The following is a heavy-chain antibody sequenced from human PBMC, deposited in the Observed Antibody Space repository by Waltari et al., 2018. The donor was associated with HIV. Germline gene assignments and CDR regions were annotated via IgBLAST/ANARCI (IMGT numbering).Heavy chain of an antibody. CDR3: ATRPPYRMADVRDWFDP. CDR1: GGSISGTNW. D-gene: IGHD3-16*02. Sequence: VQLHESGPGLVKPSGTLSLTCAVSGGSISGTNWWTWVRQPPGMGLEWIGEIYHDGSIKSHPSLHSRVTISIDKSKNQFSLNLSSATAADTAIYYCATRPPYRMADVRDWFDPWGQGTLVIVSS. CDR2: IYHDGSI. J-gene: IGHJ5*02. V-gene: IGHV4-4*02.